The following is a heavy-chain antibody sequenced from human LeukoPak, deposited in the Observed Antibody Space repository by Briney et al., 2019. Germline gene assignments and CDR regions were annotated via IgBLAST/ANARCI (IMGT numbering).Heavy chain of an antibody. J-gene: IGHJ3*02. V-gene: IGHV5-51*01. D-gene: IGHD4-17*01. CDR3: AKHRLRAVTTSHDAFDI. CDR2: IYPGDSDT. Sequence: GESLKISCKGSGYSFTSYWIGWVRKMPGKGLEWMGIIYPGDSDTRYSPSFQGQVTISVDKSISTAYLQWSSLKASDTAMYYCAKHRLRAVTTSHDAFDIWGQGTMLTVSS. CDR1: GYSFTSYW.